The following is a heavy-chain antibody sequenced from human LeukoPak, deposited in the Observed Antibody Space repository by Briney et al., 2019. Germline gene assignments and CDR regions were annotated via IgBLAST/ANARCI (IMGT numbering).Heavy chain of an antibody. CDR1: GGSISSYY. D-gene: IGHD3-10*01. J-gene: IGHJ5*02. CDR2: SITVGAP. V-gene: IGHV4-59*08. CDR3: ARHGEWFGEPLDP. Sequence: SETLSLTCTVSGGSISSYYWSWIRQPQGRDWSGLGISITVGAPSVDTSKNQFSLKLSSVTAADTAVYYCARHGEWFGEPLDPWGQGTLVTVSS.